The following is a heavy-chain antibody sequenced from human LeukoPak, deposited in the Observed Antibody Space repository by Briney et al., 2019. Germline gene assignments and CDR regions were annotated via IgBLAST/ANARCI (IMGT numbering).Heavy chain of an antibody. CDR1: GYTFTGYY. CDR3: ARASGSYYLDAFDI. V-gene: IGHV1-2*02. CDR2: INPNSGGT. J-gene: IGHJ3*02. Sequence: ASVKVSCKASGYTFTGYYMHWVRQAPGQGLEWMGWINPNSGGTNYAQKFQGRVTMTRDTSISTAYMELSRLRSDDTAVYYCARASGSYYLDAFDIWGQGTMVTVSS. D-gene: IGHD3-10*01.